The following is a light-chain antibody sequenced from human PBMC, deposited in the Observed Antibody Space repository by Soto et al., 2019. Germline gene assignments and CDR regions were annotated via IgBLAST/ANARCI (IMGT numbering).Light chain of an antibody. CDR3: QHYNSYSEA. V-gene: IGKV1-5*03. Sequence: GDRVTITCRANQGISSWLAWYQQKPGKAPKLLIYKASTLKSGVPSRFSGSGSGTEFTLTISSLQPDDFATYYCQHYNSYSEAFGQGTKVDI. CDR2: KAS. CDR1: QGISSW. J-gene: IGKJ1*01.